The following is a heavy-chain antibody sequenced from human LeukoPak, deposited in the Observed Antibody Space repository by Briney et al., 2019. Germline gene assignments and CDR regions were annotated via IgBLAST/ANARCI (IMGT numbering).Heavy chain of an antibody. J-gene: IGHJ5*02. CDR2: IYHSGST. Sequence: PSETLSLTCAVSGGSISSGGYSWSWIRQPPGKGLEWIGYIYHSGSTYYIPSLKSRVTISVDTSKNQFSLKLSSVTAADTAVYYCARYHRRYSSGWYDWFDPWGQGTLVTVSS. CDR3: ARYHRRYSSGWYDWFDP. CDR1: GGSISSGGYS. D-gene: IGHD6-19*01. V-gene: IGHV4-30-2*02.